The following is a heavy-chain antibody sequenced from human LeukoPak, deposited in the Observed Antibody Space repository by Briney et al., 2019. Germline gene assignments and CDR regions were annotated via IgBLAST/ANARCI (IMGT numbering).Heavy chain of an antibody. CDR1: GFIFSHYS. CDR3: ARDPGRSPDY. D-gene: IGHD1-26*01. V-gene: IGHV3-64*02. J-gene: IGHJ4*02. CDR2: INSNGDDT. Sequence: PGGSLRLSCTASGFIFSHYSMHWVRQAPGQGLEYVSAINSNGDDTYYTDSVRGRFTISRDNSKNTVYLQVGNLRAEDMGVYYRARDPGRSPDYWGQGTLVTVSS.